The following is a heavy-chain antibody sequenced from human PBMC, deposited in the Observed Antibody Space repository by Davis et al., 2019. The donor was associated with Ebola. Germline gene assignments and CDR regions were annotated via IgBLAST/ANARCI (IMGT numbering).Heavy chain of an antibody. CDR3: ATPLSSGWFAYYYYYGMDV. Sequence: ASVKVSCKASGYTFTSYAMHWVRQAPGQRLEWMGWMNPNSGNTGYAQKFQGRVTMTRNTSISTAYMELSSLRSEDTTVYYCATPLSSGWFAYYYYYGMDVWGQGTTVTVSS. J-gene: IGHJ6*02. V-gene: IGHV1-8*02. D-gene: IGHD6-19*01. CDR1: GYTFTSYA. CDR2: MNPNSGNT.